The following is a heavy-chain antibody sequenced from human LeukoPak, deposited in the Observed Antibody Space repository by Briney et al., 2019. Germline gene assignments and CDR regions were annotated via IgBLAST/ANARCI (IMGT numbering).Heavy chain of an antibody. D-gene: IGHD3-22*01. V-gene: IGHV4-31*03. CDR3: ARETDYYDSGGYYLQWFDP. Sequence: SQTLSLTCTVSGGSITSGGYYWSWIRQHPGKGLEWIGYIYYSGSTSYNPSLKSRVTISLDTSRNQFSLKLSSVTAADTAVYYCARETDYYDSGGYYLQWFDPWGQGTLVTVSS. CDR2: IYYSGST. CDR1: GGSITSGGYY. J-gene: IGHJ5*02.